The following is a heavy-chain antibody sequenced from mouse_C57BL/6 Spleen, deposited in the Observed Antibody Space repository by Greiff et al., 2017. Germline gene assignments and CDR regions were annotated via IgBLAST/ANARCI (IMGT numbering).Heavy chain of an antibody. V-gene: IGHV14-4*01. J-gene: IGHJ3*01. CDR3: TTWSNFFAD. CDR1: GFNIKDDY. D-gene: IGHD2-5*01. Sequence: EVQLQESGAELVRPGASVKLSCTASGFNIKDDYMHWVKQRPEQGLEWIGGIDPENGDTEYASKFQGKATITADTSSNTAYLQLSSLTSEDTAVYYCTTWSNFFADWGQGTLVTVSA. CDR2: IDPENGDT.